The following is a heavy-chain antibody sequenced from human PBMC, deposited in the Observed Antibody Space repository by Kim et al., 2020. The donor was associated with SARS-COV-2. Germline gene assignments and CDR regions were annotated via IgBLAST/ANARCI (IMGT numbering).Heavy chain of an antibody. CDR1: GYTFTSYG. D-gene: IGHD1-7*01. J-gene: IGHJ4*02. CDR3: ARDLFIYNWNYGEGFDY. Sequence: ASVKVSCKASGYTFTSYGISWVRQAPGQGLEWMGWISAYNGNTNYAQKLQGRVTMTTDTSTSTAYMELRSLRSDDTAVYYCARDLFIYNWNYGEGFDYWGQGTLVTVSS. V-gene: IGHV1-18*01. CDR2: ISAYNGNT.